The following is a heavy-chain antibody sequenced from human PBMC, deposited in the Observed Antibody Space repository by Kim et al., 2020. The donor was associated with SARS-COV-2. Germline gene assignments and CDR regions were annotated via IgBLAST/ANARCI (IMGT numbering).Heavy chain of an antibody. CDR3: ARLALRVAAAGTFSHYYYGMDV. D-gene: IGHD6-13*01. CDR1: GYTFTGYY. J-gene: IGHJ6*02. V-gene: IGHV1-2*02. Sequence: ASVKVSCKASGYTFTGYYMHWVRQAPGQGLEWMGWINPNSGGTNYAQKFQGRVTMTRDTSISTAYMELSRLRSDDTAVYYCARLALRVAAAGTFSHYYYGMDVWGQGTTVTVSS. CDR2: INPNSGGT.